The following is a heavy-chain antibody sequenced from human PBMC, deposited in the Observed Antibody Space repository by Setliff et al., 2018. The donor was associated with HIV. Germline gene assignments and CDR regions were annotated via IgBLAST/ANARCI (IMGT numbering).Heavy chain of an antibody. J-gene: IGHJ4*02. D-gene: IGHD3-10*01. CDR3: ARSMGFKANNRLDF. Sequence: GESLKISCEASGYSFTTLWIAWVRQMPGKGLEWMGMVFPDDSDTRYSPSFQGQVSMSADKSINTAYPQWSSLKASDTAVYYCARSMGFKANNRLDFWGPGTLVTVSS. CDR1: GYSFTTLW. V-gene: IGHV5-51*01. CDR2: VFPDDSDT.